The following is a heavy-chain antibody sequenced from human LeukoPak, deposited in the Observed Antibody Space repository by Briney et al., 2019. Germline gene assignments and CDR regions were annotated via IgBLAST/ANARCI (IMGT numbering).Heavy chain of an antibody. CDR2: IYYSGST. Sequence: SETLSLTCTVSGGSISSGGYYWSWIRQHPGKGLEWIGYIYYSGSTYYNPSLKSRVTISVDTSKNQLSLKLSSVTAADTAVYYCARAPDTAMVIFDYWGQGTLVTVSS. CDR1: GGSISSGGYY. J-gene: IGHJ4*02. CDR3: ARAPDTAMVIFDY. V-gene: IGHV4-31*03. D-gene: IGHD5-18*01.